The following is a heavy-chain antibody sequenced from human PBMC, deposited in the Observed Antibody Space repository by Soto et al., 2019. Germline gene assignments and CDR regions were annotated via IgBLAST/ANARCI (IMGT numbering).Heavy chain of an antibody. D-gene: IGHD3-10*01. CDR1: GYTFTGSY. CDR3: ERGVLLWPDYGMDV. J-gene: IGHJ6*02. CDR2: IIPNSGGT. V-gene: IGHV1-2*02. Sequence: ASVKVSFKASGYTFTGSYMHWVRQAPGQGLEWMGWIIPNSGGTNCAQKFQGRVTMTRDTSISTAYMELSRLRSDDTAAYYCERGVLLWPDYGMDVWGQGTTVTVS.